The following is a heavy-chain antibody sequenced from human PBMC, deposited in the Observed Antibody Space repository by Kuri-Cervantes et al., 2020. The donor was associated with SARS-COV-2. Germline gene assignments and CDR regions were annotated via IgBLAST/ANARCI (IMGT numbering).Heavy chain of an antibody. V-gene: IGHV3-53*01. CDR3: AKTTPGSTSRIFYGMEV. CDR2: IYNDGTT. J-gene: IGHJ6*02. D-gene: IGHD2-2*01. CDR1: GFTASSNH. Sequence: GESLKISCAASGFTASSNHMSWVRQAPGKGLEWVSIIYNDGTTYYADSVKGRFTISRDNSKNMVYLQVNSLRAEDTAVYYCAKTTPGSTSRIFYGMEVWGQGTTVTVSS.